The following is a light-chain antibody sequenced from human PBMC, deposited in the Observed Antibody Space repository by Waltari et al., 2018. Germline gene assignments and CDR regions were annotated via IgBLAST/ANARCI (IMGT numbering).Light chain of an antibody. V-gene: IGKV3-20*01. CDR1: QSVSSSH. J-gene: IGKJ1*01. CDR2: GAS. CDR3: QQYGSSPPWT. Sequence: EIVLTQSPGTLSLSPGARATLSCRASQSVSSSHLAWYQQKPGQAPRLLIYGASSRATGIPDRFSGSGSGTDFTLTISRLEPEDFAVYYCQQYGSSPPWTFGQGTKVEIK.